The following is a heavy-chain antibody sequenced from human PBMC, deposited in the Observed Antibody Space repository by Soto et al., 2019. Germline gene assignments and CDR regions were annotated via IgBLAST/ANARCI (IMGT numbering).Heavy chain of an antibody. Sequence: PSETLSLTCTVSGGSIRIDYWSWLRQPPGKRLEWIGFAHYSGSTNYNPSLKSRVTISVDTSRNQFSLKVYSVTAADTAVYYCARVEDRKYDSGIDVWGQGTTVTVS. CDR1: GGSIRIDY. CDR2: AHYSGST. V-gene: IGHV4-59*08. CDR3: ARVEDRKYDSGIDV. J-gene: IGHJ6*02.